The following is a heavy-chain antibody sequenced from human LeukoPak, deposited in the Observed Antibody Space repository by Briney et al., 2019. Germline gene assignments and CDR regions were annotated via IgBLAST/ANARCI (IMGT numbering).Heavy chain of an antibody. CDR2: ISGSGGST. Sequence: PGGSLRLSCAASGFTFSGYAMSWVRQAPGKGLEWVSAISGSGGSTYYADSVKGRFTISRDNSKNTLYLQMNSLRAEDTAVYYCAKEKSSSGYYYYYYGMDVWGQGTTVTVSS. J-gene: IGHJ6*02. D-gene: IGHD3-22*01. CDR1: GFTFSGYA. V-gene: IGHV3-23*01. CDR3: AKEKSSSGYYYYYYGMDV.